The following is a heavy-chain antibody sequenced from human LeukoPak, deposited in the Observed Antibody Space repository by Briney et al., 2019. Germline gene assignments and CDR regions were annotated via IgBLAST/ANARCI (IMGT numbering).Heavy chain of an antibody. D-gene: IGHD3-10*01. J-gene: IGHJ6*02. V-gene: IGHV1-69*04. CDR3: ARGITVVRGVTKGGMDV. CDR1: GGTFTTYYA. Sequence: SVKVSCKASGGTFTTYYAISWVRQAPGQGLEWMGRIIPIVGTANYAQKFQGRVTMTADKSTGTVYMELSSLRSGDTAVYYCARGITVVRGVTKGGMDVWGQGTTVTASS. CDR2: IIPIVGTA.